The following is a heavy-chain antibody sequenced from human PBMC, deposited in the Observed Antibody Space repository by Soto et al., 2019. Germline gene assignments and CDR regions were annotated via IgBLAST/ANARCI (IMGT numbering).Heavy chain of an antibody. J-gene: IGHJ4*02. CDR2: ISAYNGNT. CDR1: GYTFTSYG. CDR3: ARSIAVAGTVDY. Sequence: XSVKVSCKASGYTFTSYGISWVRQAPVQGLEWMGWISAYNGNTNYAQKLQGRVTMTTDTSTSTAYMELRSLRSDDTAVYYCARSIAVAGTVDYWGQGTLVTVSS. D-gene: IGHD6-19*01. V-gene: IGHV1-18*04.